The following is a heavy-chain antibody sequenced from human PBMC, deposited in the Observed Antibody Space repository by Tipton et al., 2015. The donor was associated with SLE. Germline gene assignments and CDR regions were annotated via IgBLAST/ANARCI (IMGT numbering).Heavy chain of an antibody. J-gene: IGHJ6*02. D-gene: IGHD2-21*01. V-gene: IGHV3-30*04. CDR2: ISYDGSNK. Sequence: SLRLSCAASGFTFSSYAMHWVRQAPGKGLEWVAFISYDGSNKYYADSVKGRFTISRDNSKNTLYLQMNSLRAEDTAVYYCARDGGGDYYYYYGMDVWGQGTTVTVSS. CDR1: GFTFSSYA. CDR3: ARDGGGDYYYYYGMDV.